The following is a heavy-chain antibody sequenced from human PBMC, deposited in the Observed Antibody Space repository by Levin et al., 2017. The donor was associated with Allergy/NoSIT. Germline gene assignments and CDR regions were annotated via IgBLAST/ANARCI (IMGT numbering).Heavy chain of an antibody. V-gene: IGHV2-70*01. J-gene: IGHJ5*02. CDR3: ARMSYYDSSGYYIGRDWFDP. Sequence: SGPTLVKPTQTLTLTCTFSGFSLSTRGMCLTWIRQPPGKALEWLAFIDWDDDKYYNTSLKTRLTISKDTSNNQVVLTMTNMEPVDTATYYCARMSYYDSSGYYIGRDWFDPWGQGTLVTVSS. CDR2: IDWDDDK. CDR1: GFSLSTRGMC. D-gene: IGHD3-22*01.